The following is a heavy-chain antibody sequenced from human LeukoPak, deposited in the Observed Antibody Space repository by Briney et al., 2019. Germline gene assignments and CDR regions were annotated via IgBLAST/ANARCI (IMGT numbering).Heavy chain of an antibody. CDR2: IYYSGST. CDR3: ARAKGYGYYMDV. CDR1: GGSISSYY. D-gene: IGHD3-16*01. Sequence: SETLSLTCTVSGGSISSYYWSWIRQPPGKGLEWIGYIYYSGSTNYNPSLKSRVTISVDTSKNQFSLKLSSVTAADTAVYYCARAKGYGYYMDVWGKGTTVTVSS. J-gene: IGHJ6*03. V-gene: IGHV4-59*01.